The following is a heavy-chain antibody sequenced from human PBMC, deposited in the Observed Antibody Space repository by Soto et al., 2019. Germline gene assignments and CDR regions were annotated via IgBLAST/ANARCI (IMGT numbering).Heavy chain of an antibody. D-gene: IGHD6-13*01. CDR1: GGTFSSYA. J-gene: IGHJ6*02. V-gene: IGHV1-69*13. CDR3: ARGLRIAAAGRPYYYYGMDV. Sequence: GASVKVSCKASGGTFSSYAISWVRQAPGQGLEWMGGIIPIFGTANYAQKFQGRVTITADESTSTAYMELSSLRSEDMAVYYCARGLRIAAAGRPYYYYGMDVWGQGTTVTVSS. CDR2: IIPIFGTA.